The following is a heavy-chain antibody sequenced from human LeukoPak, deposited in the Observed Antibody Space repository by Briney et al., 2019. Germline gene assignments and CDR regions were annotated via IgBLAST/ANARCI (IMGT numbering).Heavy chain of an antibody. D-gene: IGHD6-19*01. V-gene: IGHV3-21*01. J-gene: IGHJ3*02. CDR2: ISGSSSYI. CDR3: ARDPYSSGWYKDAFDI. Sequence: PGGSLRLSCAASGFTFSSYSMNWVRQAPGKGLEWVSSISGSSSYINYADSVKGRFTISRDNAQNSLFLQLNSLRAEDTAVYYCARDPYSSGWYKDAFDIWGQGTMVTVSS. CDR1: GFTFSSYS.